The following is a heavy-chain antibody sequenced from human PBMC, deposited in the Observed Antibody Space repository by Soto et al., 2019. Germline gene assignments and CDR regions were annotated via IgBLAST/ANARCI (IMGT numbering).Heavy chain of an antibody. CDR2: IYHSGST. D-gene: IGHD4-17*01. V-gene: IGHV4-30-2*01. J-gene: IGHJ6*02. CDR3: ARAHYGDYGYGMDV. Sequence: PSDTLSLTCAVSGGSTSSFFYSWSWIRQPPGKGLEWIGYIYHSGSTYYNPSLKSRVTISVDRSKNQFSLKLSSVTAADTAVYYCARAHYGDYGYGMDVWGQGTTVTVS. CDR1: GGSTSSFFYS.